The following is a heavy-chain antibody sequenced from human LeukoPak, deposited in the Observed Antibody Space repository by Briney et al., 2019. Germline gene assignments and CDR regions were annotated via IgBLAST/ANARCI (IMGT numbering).Heavy chain of an antibody. CDR3: IRDLREGTTPDASDI. V-gene: IGHV3-13*01. CDR1: GFTFSLYD. Sequence: HPGGSLRLSCAASGFTFSLYDMHWVRHATGKRLEWVSGIGTVGDTYYADSVKGRFTISRENAKNSLSLQMDSLRAGDTAVYYCIRDLREGTTPDASDIWGQGTMVTVSS. CDR2: IGTVGDT. J-gene: IGHJ3*02. D-gene: IGHD1-7*01.